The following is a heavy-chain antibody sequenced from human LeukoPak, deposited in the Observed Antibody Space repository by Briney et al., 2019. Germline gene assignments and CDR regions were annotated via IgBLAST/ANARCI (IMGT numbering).Heavy chain of an antibody. D-gene: IGHD2-8*01. CDR1: GGTFSSYA. Sequence: ASVKVSFKASGGTFSSYAISWVRQAPGQGLEWMGRIIPILGIANYAQKFQGRVAITADKSTSTAYMELSSLRSEDTAVYYCARDSFQYCTNGVCYTSALDYWGQGTLVTVSS. CDR3: ARDSFQYCTNGVCYTSALDY. CDR2: IIPILGIA. J-gene: IGHJ4*02. V-gene: IGHV1-69*04.